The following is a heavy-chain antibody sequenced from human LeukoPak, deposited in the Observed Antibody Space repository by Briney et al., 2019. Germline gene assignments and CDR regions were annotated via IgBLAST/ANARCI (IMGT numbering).Heavy chain of an antibody. V-gene: IGHV3-23*01. CDR3: AKRAFGDGFFDF. J-gene: IGHJ4*02. CDR1: GFTFSSYA. D-gene: IGHD2-21*01. Sequence: RASLRLSCAASGFTFSSYAMTWVRQAPGKGLQWVSTLSGSGGSTYYTDSVKGRFTISRDNSKKTLYLQMNSLRAEDTAIYYCAKRAFGDGFFDFWGQGTLAT. CDR2: LSGSGGST.